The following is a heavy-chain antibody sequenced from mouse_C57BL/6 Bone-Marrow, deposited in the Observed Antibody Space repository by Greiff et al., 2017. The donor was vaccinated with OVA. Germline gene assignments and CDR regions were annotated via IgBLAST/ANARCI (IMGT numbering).Heavy chain of an antibody. CDR3: ARPDYDFLFAY. D-gene: IGHD2-4*01. V-gene: IGHV5-6*01. Sequence: EVKLVESGGDLVKPGGSLKLSCAASGFTFSSYGMSWVRQTPDKRLEWVATISSGGSYTYYPDSVKGRFTISSDNAKNTLYLQMSSLKSEDTAMYYCARPDYDFLFAYWGQGTLVTVSA. J-gene: IGHJ3*01. CDR2: ISSGGSYT. CDR1: GFTFSSYG.